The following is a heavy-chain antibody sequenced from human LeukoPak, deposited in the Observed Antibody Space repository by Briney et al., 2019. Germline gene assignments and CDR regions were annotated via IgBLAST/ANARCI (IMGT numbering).Heavy chain of an antibody. Sequence: PGGPLRLSCAASGFTFSTFWMVWARQVPGKGREGVANINQGGSAQYYVDSVKGRFTISRDNAENALYLQMNSLRAEDTAVYFCARDISASGIFFGSWGQGTLVTVSS. V-gene: IGHV3-7*01. J-gene: IGHJ4*02. D-gene: IGHD6-13*01. CDR2: INQGGSAQ. CDR1: GFTFSTFW. CDR3: ARDISASGIFFGS.